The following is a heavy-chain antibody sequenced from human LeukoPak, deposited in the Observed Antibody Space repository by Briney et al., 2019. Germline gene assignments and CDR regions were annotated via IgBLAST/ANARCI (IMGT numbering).Heavy chain of an antibody. CDR3: AREGINWKYSPDS. Sequence: GGSLRLSCAPSRFSFSRYWMSWVRQAPGKGLEWVANIKQDGSEKYYVDSVKGRFTISRDNAKNSLYLQMHSLRAEDTAVYYCAREGINWKYSPDSCGQGTLVTVSS. J-gene: IGHJ4*02. V-gene: IGHV3-7*01. CDR1: RFSFSRYW. CDR2: IKQDGSEK. D-gene: IGHD1-7*01.